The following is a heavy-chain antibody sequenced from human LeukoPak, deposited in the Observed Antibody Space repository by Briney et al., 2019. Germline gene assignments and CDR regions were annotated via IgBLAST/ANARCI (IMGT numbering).Heavy chain of an antibody. D-gene: IGHD6-19*01. Sequence: GGSLRLSCAASGFSFSSYAMSWVRQAPGKGLEWVSTISGSGGSTYYADPVKGRFTISRDNSKNTLYLQMNSLRAEDTAVYYCARSSSSGGFQYFDYWGQGTLVTVSS. CDR3: ARSSSSGGFQYFDY. J-gene: IGHJ4*02. CDR1: GFSFSSYA. V-gene: IGHV3-23*01. CDR2: ISGSGGST.